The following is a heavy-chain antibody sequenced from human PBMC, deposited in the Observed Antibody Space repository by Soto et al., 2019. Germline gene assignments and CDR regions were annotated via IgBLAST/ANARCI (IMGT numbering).Heavy chain of an antibody. CDR1: GFSLSTSGVG. V-gene: IGHV2-5*02. CDR2: IYWDDGK. J-gene: IGHJ4*02. Sequence: QITLKESGPTLVKPTQTLTLTCTFSGFSLSTSGVGVGWIRQPPGKALEWLALIYWDDGKHYSPSLKTRLTITRDTSKNQVVLTMNNMDPVDTATYYCAHRVGIAVAAHFDYWGQGTLVTVSS. CDR3: AHRVGIAVAAHFDY. D-gene: IGHD6-19*01.